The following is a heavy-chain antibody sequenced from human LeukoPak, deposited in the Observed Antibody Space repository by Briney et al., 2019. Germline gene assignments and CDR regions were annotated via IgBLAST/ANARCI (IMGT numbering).Heavy chain of an antibody. V-gene: IGHV3-15*01. CDR2: IKSKTDGGTT. J-gene: IGHJ4*02. CDR3: TRGVYGDSSGYRGYYFDY. Sequence: GGSLRLSCAASGFTFINAWMSWVRQARGKGLEWIARIKSKTDGGTTDYAAPVKGRFTISRDDSKSIAYLQMNSLKTEDTAVYYCTRGVYGDSSGYRGYYFDYWGQGTLVTVSS. CDR1: GFTFINAW. D-gene: IGHD3-22*01.